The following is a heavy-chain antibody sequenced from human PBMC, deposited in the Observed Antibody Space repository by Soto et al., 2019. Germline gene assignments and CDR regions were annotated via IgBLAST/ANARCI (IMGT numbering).Heavy chain of an antibody. CDR1: GFTFSSYS. J-gene: IGHJ6*02. CDR2: ISSSSSTI. Sequence: PGGSLRLSCTASGFTFSSYSMNRVRQAPGKGLEWVSYISSSSSTIYYADSVKGRFTISRDNAKNSLYLQMNSLRDEDTAVYYCARDNSGWSDYYYYYGMDVWGQGTTVTVSS. V-gene: IGHV3-48*02. CDR3: ARDNSGWSDYYYYYGMDV. D-gene: IGHD6-19*01.